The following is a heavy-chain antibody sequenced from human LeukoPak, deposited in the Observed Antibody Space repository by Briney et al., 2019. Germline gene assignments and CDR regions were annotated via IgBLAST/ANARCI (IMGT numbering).Heavy chain of an antibody. V-gene: IGHV3-11*01. Sequence: GSLRLSCAAPGFTFSDYYMSWIRQAPGKGLEWVSYISSSGSTIYYADSVKGRFTISRDNAKNSLYLQMNSLRAEDTAVYYCASDAYDSSGYYHYWGQGTLVTVSS. CDR1: GFTFSDYY. CDR2: ISSSGSTI. CDR3: ASDAYDSSGYYHY. J-gene: IGHJ4*02. D-gene: IGHD3-22*01.